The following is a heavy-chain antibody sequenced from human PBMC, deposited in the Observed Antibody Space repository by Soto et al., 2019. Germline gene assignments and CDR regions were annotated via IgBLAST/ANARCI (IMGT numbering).Heavy chain of an antibody. CDR1: GFTFENYA. Sequence: GGSLRLSCAASGFTFENYAMSWVRQAPGKGLEWVSGISGSGTTTYYADSVKGRFTMSRDNAKNTLYLRIDSLRAEDTAAYYFAKVNQGRDPIHYYYSYGMDVWGQGTTVTVSS. CDR2: ISGSGTTT. D-gene: IGHD3-3*01. V-gene: IGHV3-23*01. CDR3: AKVNQGRDPIHYYYSYGMDV. J-gene: IGHJ6*02.